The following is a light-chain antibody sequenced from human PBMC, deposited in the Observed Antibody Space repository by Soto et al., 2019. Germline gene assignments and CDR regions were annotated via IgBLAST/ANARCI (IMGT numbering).Light chain of an antibody. CDR3: NSYTSSSTRV. CDR2: EVS. J-gene: IGLJ3*02. V-gene: IGLV2-14*01. Sequence: QSALTQPASVSGSPGQSITISCTGTSSDVGGYNHVSWYQQHPGKAPKLMIYEVSYRPSEVSNRFSGSKSGNTASLTISGLQAEDEADYYCNSYTSSSTRVFGGGTKVTVL. CDR1: SSDVGGYNH.